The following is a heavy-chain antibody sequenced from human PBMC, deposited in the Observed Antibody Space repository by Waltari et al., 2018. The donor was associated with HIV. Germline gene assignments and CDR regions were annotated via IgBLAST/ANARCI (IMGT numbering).Heavy chain of an antibody. V-gene: IGHV4-59*01. CDR2: IYDSGST. Sequence: QVQLQESGPGLVKPSETLSLSCTVSGGFISGYYWTWIRQPPGKGREWSGYIYDSGSTTYTPPLESRVTISLYTSKNQFSLKLSSVTAADTAVYFCAGGGVVAPPSYYYGMDVWGPGTTVIVSS. CDR1: GGFISGYY. D-gene: IGHD2-15*01. J-gene: IGHJ6*02. CDR3: AGGGVVAPPSYYYGMDV.